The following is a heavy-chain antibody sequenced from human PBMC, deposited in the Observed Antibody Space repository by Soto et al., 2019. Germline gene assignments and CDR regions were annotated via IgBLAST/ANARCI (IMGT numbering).Heavy chain of an antibody. CDR3: TDGLGI. V-gene: IGHV3-15*07. CDR2: IRSRSDGGTT. CDR1: GFGFTNAW. J-gene: IGHJ6*02. Sequence: EVQLVESGGGLVKPGGSLRLSCAASGFGFTNAWINWVRQAPGKGLEWVGRIRSRSDGGTTDNAAPVRDRFTISRDDSENTLYLQMNSLKTEDTGVYYCTDGLGIWGQGTTVTVSS.